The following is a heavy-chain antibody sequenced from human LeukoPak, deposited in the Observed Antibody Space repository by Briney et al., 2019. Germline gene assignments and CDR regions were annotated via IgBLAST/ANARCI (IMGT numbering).Heavy chain of an antibody. V-gene: IGHV4-39*01. D-gene: IGHD6-13*01. J-gene: IGHJ4*02. CDR2: LYYSGST. CDR3: ASDRSSWNPGAPY. Sequence: SETLSLTCSASGDSISSGNYYWGWIRQPPGKGLEWIGNLYYSGSTYYYPSFKSRVTISVDTSKNQFSLKLSSVTAADTAVYYCASDRSSWNPGAPYWGQGTLVTVSS. CDR1: GDSISSGNYY.